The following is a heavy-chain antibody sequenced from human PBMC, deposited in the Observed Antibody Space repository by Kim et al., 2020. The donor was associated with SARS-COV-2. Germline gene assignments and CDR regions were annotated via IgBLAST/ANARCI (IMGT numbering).Heavy chain of an antibody. V-gene: IGHV3-9*01. D-gene: IGHD6-19*01. Sequence: YADSGRGRFSISSDNAKSSLYLQMNSLRAEDTALYYCTKDSYSGWSHNFDYWGQGTLVTVSS. J-gene: IGHJ4*02. CDR3: TKDSYSGWSHNFDY.